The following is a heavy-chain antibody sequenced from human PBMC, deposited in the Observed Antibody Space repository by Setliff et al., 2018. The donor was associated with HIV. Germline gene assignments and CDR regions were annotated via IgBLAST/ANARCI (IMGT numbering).Heavy chain of an antibody. D-gene: IGHD6-19*01. CDR3: ARWVYNSAWSLDY. CDR2: IYTSGSP. CDR1: GGSISSYS. J-gene: IGHJ4*02. V-gene: IGHV4-4*08. Sequence: SETLSLTCTVSGGSISSYSWSWIRQPPGKGLEWIGHIYTSGSPHYKSSLTSRLTISLDTSRNQFSLKLTSVTAADSATYYCARWVYNSAWSLDYWGQGTLVTVSS.